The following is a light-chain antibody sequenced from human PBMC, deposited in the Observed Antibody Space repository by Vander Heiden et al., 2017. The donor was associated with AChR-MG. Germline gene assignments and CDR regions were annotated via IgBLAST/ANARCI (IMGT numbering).Light chain of an antibody. J-gene: IGLJ2*01. CDR2: GKT. CDR1: SLRSYY. Sequence: SSELTQDPAVSVALGQTVRITCQGDSLRSYYESWYQQKPGQAPVLVIYGKTNRPSGIPDRFSGSSSGNTASLTITGAQAEDEADYYCNSRDSSGPLFGGGTKLTVL. V-gene: IGLV3-19*01. CDR3: NSRDSSGPL.